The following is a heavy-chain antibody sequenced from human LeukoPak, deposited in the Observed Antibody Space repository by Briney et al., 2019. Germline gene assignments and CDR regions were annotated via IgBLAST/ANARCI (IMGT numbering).Heavy chain of an antibody. CDR2: IRYGGTTT. V-gene: IGHV3-30*02. Sequence: GGSLTLSCAASGVTFSSFGMHWVRQAPGRGLEWVATIRYGGTTTYYADSVKGRFTISRDDSKNTVYVQMNSLRAEDTATYYCAKDTLAYYFDYWGQGTLVTVSS. J-gene: IGHJ4*02. CDR3: AKDTLAYYFDY. CDR1: GVTFSSFG.